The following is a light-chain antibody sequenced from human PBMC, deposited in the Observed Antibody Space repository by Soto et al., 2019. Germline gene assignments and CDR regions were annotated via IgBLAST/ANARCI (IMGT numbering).Light chain of an antibody. CDR1: QSVSSY. Sequence: EIVLTQSPAPLSLSPGERATLSCRASQSVSSYLAWYQQKPCQAPRLLIYDASNRATGIPARFSGSGSGTDFTLTISSLEPEDFAVYYGQQRSNWPITFGQGTRLEIK. CDR3: QQRSNWPIT. J-gene: IGKJ5*01. V-gene: IGKV3-11*01. CDR2: DAS.